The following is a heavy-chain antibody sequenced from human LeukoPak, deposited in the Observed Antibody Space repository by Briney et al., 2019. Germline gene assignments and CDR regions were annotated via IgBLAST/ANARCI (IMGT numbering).Heavy chain of an antibody. CDR1: GFTFSSYS. CDR2: ITSSSRYI. D-gene: IGHD1-26*01. J-gene: IGHJ3*02. Sequence: GGSLRLSCAASGFTFSSYSMNWVRQAPGKGLEWVSSITSSSRYIYYADSVKGRFTISRDNAKNSLYLQMNYLRAEDTAVYYCARDPSYRGFDAFDIWGQGTMVTVSS. CDR3: ARDPSYRGFDAFDI. V-gene: IGHV3-21*01.